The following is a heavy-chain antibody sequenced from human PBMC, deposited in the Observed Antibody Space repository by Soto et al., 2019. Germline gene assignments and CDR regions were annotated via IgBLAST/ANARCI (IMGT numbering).Heavy chain of an antibody. J-gene: IGHJ6*02. CDR2: IVPIFGA. Sequence: QVQLVQSGAEVKKPGSSVKVSCKSSGGTFSNYGCSWVRQAPGQGLECMGVIVPIFGAEHPQKFQGRVTITADESTNTVFMELRGLRSEDTAVYYWARGGSDYEGSRYYQGHVWGQGTTVTVS. D-gene: IGHD3-22*01. CDR1: GGTFSNYG. V-gene: IGHV1-69*12. CDR3: ARGGSDYEGSRYYQGHV.